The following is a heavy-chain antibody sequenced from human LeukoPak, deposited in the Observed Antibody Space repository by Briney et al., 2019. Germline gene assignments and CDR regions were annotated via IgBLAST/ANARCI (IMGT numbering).Heavy chain of an antibody. J-gene: IGHJ4*02. D-gene: IGHD6-19*01. CDR2: ISYDGSNK. CDR3: AKSTGYSSGWYHPADY. V-gene: IGHV3-30-3*02. Sequence: GGSLRHSCAASGFTFSSYAMHWVRQAPGKGLEWVAVISYDGSNKYYADSVKGRFTISRDNSKNTLYLQMNSLRAEDTAVYYCAKSTGYSSGWYHPADYWGQGTLVTVSS. CDR1: GFTFSSYA.